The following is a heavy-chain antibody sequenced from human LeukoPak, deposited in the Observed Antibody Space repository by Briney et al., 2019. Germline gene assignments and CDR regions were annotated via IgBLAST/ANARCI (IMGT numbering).Heavy chain of an antibody. CDR1: GYTFTSFD. Sequence: SVKVSCKASGYTFTSFDISWVRQAPGQGLEWMGGIIPIFGTANYAQKFQGRVTITADKSTSTAYMELSSLRSEDTAVYYCARVRVWGSYRYRDWFDPWGQGTLVTVSS. CDR3: ARVRVWGSYRYRDWFDP. CDR2: IIPIFGTA. J-gene: IGHJ5*02. D-gene: IGHD3-16*02. V-gene: IGHV1-69*06.